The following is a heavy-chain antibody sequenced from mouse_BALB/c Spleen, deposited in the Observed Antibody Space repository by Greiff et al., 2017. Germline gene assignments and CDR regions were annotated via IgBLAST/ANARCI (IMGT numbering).Heavy chain of an antibody. D-gene: IGHD2-1*01. CDR1: GYTFTSYW. Sequence: QVQLQQPGAELVRPGASVKLSCKASGYTFTSYWINWVKQRPGQGLEWIGNIYPSDSYTNYNQKFKDKATLTVDKSSSTAYMQLSSPTSEDSAVYYCTREGGNFAYWGQGTLVTVSA. V-gene: IGHV1-69*02. CDR3: TREGGNFAY. J-gene: IGHJ3*01. CDR2: IYPSDSYT.